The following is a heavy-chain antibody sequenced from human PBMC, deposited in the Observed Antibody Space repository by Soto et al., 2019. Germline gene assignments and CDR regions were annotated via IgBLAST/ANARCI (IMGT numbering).Heavy chain of an antibody. CDR1: GYSFTSYW. CDR2: IYPGDSDT. CDR3: ARHVAPDVTIFGVVVGNAFDI. J-gene: IGHJ3*02. Sequence: GESLKISCKGSGYSFTSYWIGWVRQMPGKGLEWMGIIYPGDSDTRYSPSFQGQVTISADKSISTAYLQWSSLKASDTAMYYCARHVAPDVTIFGVVVGNAFDIWGQGTRVTVSS. D-gene: IGHD3-3*01. V-gene: IGHV5-51*01.